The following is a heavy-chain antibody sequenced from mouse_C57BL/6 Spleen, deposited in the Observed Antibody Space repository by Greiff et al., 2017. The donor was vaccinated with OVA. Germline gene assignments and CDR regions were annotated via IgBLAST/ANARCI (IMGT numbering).Heavy chain of an antibody. Sequence: EVQVVESGGGLVQPKGSLKLSCAASGFSFNTYAMNWVRQAPGKGLEWVARIRSKSNNYATYYADSVKDRFTISRDDSESMLYLQMNNLKTEDTAMYYCVRQYYYGRDWYFDVWGTGTTVTVSS. J-gene: IGHJ1*03. D-gene: IGHD1-1*01. V-gene: IGHV10-1*01. CDR3: VRQYYYGRDWYFDV. CDR2: IRSKSNNYAT. CDR1: GFSFNTYA.